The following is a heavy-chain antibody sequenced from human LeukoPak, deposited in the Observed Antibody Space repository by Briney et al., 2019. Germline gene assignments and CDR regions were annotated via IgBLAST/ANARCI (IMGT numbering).Heavy chain of an antibody. Sequence: PSETLSLTCAVYGGSFSGYYWSWIRQPPGKGLEWIGEINHSGSTNYNPSLKSRVTISVDTSKNQFSLKLSSVTAADTAVYYCARDTYNYGSSAYYFTTGAREPWSPSPQ. CDR2: INHSGST. J-gene: IGHJ4*02. CDR3: ARDTYNYGSSAYYFTT. CDR1: GGSFSGYY. D-gene: IGHD5-18*01. V-gene: IGHV4-34*01.